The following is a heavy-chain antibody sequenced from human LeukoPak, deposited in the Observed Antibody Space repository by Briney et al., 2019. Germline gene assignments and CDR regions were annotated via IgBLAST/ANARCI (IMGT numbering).Heavy chain of an antibody. J-gene: IGHJ6*02. V-gene: IGHV1-69*04. CDR1: GGTFSSYA. CDR3: ARGCSSASCYYYYGMVV. D-gene: IGHD2-2*01. CDR2: IIPILGIA. Sequence: SVKVSCKASGGTFSSYAISWVRQAPGQGLEWMGRIIPILGIANYAQKFQGRVTITAEKSTSTAYMELSSLRSEDTAVYYCARGCSSASCYYYYGMVVWGQEATVTVSS.